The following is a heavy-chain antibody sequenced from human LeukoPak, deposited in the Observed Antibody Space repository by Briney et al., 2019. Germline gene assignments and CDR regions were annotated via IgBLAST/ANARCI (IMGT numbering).Heavy chain of an antibody. CDR2: IYYSGRT. CDR3: ARHSGGLTGTTDWFDP. V-gene: IGHV4-59*08. D-gene: IGHD1-14*01. CDR1: GGSISSYY. J-gene: IGHJ5*02. Sequence: SETLSLTCTVSGGSISSYYWSWIRQPPGKGLEWIGYIYYSGRTKYNPSLKSRVTISVDTSKNQFSLKVNSLTAADTAVYYCARHSGGLTGTTDWFDPWGQGTVVTVSS.